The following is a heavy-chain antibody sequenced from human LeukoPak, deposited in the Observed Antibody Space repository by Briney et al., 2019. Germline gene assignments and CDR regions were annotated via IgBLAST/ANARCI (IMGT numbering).Heavy chain of an antibody. D-gene: IGHD3-10*01. V-gene: IGHV3-23*01. J-gene: IGHJ4*02. CDR2: ISGSGGST. Sequence: GGSLRLSCAASGFTFSSYAMSWVRQAPGKGLEWVSAISGSGGSTYYADSVRGRFTISRDNSKNTLYLQMNSLRAEDTAVYYCAKALLVRGVNDYWGQGTLVTVSS. CDR3: AKALLVRGVNDY. CDR1: GFTFSSYA.